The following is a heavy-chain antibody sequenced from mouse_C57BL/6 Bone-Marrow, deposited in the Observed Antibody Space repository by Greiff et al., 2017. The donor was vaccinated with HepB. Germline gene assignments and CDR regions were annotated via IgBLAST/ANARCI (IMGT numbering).Heavy chain of an antibody. V-gene: IGHV1-55*01. CDR2: IYPGSGST. CDR3: ARWGKFDYDMDY. CDR1: GYTFTSYW. Sequence: QVQLKQPGAELVKPGASVKMSCKASGYTFTSYWITWVKQRPGQGLEWIGDIYPGSGSTNYNEKFKSKATLTVDTSSSTAYMQLSSLTSEDSAVYYCARWGKFDYDMDYWGQGTSVTVSS. J-gene: IGHJ4*01.